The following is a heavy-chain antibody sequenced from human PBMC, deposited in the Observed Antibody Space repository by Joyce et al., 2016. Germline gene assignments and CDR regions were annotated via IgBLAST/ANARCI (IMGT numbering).Heavy chain of an antibody. J-gene: IGHJ4*02. D-gene: IGHD3-10*01. V-gene: IGHV3-49*03. CDR1: GFTFGDYA. Sequence: EVQVVESGGGVVQPGRSLRLSCTGSGFTFGDYAMSWFRQAPGKGLEWVCFIRRRKFGGTTAYAAAGKGRFTISRDDSKSVAYLQMNSLTSEDTAVYFCARDVRWFREFSTWDYFGYWGQGTLVTVSS. CDR2: IRRRKFGGTT. CDR3: ARDVRWFREFSTWDYFGY.